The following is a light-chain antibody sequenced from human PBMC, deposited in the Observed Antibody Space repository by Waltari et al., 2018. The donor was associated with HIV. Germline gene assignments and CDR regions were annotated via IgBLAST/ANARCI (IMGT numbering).Light chain of an antibody. Sequence: DIQMTQSPRSLSASVGETVTFTCRSSQKVRTYVNWYQQTLGRPPRLLIFSASSLQSGVSSSFSGRGSGTDFSLTIKKLQPEDFATYYCEQNYDFTRTFGQGTTVG. J-gene: IGKJ1*01. CDR1: QKVRTY. V-gene: IGKV1-39*01. CDR2: SAS. CDR3: EQNYDFTRT.